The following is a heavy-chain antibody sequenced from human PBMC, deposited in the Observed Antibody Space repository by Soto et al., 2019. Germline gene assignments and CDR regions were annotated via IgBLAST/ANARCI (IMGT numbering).Heavy chain of an antibody. CDR2: INPYNENT. CDR1: DYSFSSYA. J-gene: IGHJ4*02. Sequence: QIQLVQSGAEVTKPGASVKVSCKASDYSFSSYAISWVRQAPGQGLEWMGWINPYNENTNYAQKFQGRISMTTDTSTSTAYMELRSMRFDDTARYYCVRDAVTRPGLGFEYWGQGTLVTVSS. D-gene: IGHD4-17*01. CDR3: VRDAVTRPGLGFEY. V-gene: IGHV1-18*01.